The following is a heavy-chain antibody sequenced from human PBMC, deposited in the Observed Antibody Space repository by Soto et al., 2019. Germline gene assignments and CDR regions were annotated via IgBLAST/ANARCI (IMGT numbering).Heavy chain of an antibody. CDR2: ISSSGSTI. V-gene: IGHV3-48*03. CDR1: GFTFSSYE. J-gene: IGHJ6*02. D-gene: IGHD1-26*01. Sequence: VGSLRLSCAASGFTFSSYEMNWVRQAPGKGLEWVSYISSSGSTIYYADSVKGRFTISRDNAKNSLYLQMNSLRAEDTAVYYCASLGSYVEYYGMDVWGQGTTVTVSS. CDR3: ASLGSYVEYYGMDV.